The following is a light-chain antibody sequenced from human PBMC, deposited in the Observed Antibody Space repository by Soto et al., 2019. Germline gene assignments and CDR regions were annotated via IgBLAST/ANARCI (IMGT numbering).Light chain of an antibody. CDR2: RNN. Sequence: QSVLTQPPSASGTPGQRVTISCSGGSSNIGPKTVNWYQQLPGTAPNLLIYRNNQRPSGVPDRFSGSKSGTSASLAISGLQSDDEGDYFCAAWDDSLNGWVFGGGTKLTVL. V-gene: IGLV1-44*01. CDR1: SSNIGPKT. J-gene: IGLJ3*02. CDR3: AAWDDSLNGWV.